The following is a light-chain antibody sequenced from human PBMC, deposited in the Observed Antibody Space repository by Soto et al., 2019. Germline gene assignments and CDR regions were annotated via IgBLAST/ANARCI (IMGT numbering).Light chain of an antibody. J-gene: IGKJ4*01. CDR3: QQRSTWPLT. V-gene: IGKV3-11*01. Sequence: EIVLTQSPATLSLSPGERATLSCRASQSISSHLAWYQQKPGQAPRLLMYDASNRATGILARFSGSGSGTDFTLTISSLEPEDFAVYYCQQRSTWPLTFGGGTKVEIK. CDR2: DAS. CDR1: QSISSH.